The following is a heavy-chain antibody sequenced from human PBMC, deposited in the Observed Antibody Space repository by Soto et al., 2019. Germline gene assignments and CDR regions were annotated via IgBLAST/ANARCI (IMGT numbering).Heavy chain of an antibody. CDR1: GYTFTSYG. CDR2: ISAYNGNT. CDR3: ASDGRGYCSGGSCPWDASDI. J-gene: IGHJ3*02. V-gene: IGHV1-18*01. D-gene: IGHD2-15*01. Sequence: GASVKVSCKASGYTFTSYGISWVRQAPGQGLEWIRWISAYNGNTNYAQKLQGRVTMTTDTSTSTAYMELRSLRSDDTAVYYCASDGRGYCSGGSCPWDASDIRGQGTMVTVSS.